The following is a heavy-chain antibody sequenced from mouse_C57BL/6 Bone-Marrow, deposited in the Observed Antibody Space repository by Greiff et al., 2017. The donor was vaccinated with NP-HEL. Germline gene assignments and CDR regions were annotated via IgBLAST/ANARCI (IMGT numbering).Heavy chain of an antibody. CDR2: IRNKANGYTT. J-gene: IGHJ4*01. V-gene: IGHV7-3*01. CDR1: GFTFTDYY. CDR3: ARGIYYGNYDAMDY. Sequence: DVMLVESGGGLVQPGGSLSLSCAASGFTFTDYYMSWVRQPPGKALEWLGFIRNKANGYTTEYSASVKGRFTISRDNSQSILYLQMNALRAEDSATYYCARGIYYGNYDAMDYWGQGTSVTVSS. D-gene: IGHD2-1*01.